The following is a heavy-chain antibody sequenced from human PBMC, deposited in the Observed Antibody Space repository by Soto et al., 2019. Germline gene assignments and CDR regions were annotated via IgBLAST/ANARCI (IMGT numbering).Heavy chain of an antibody. Sequence: GESLKISCRTSGYKFTSYWIAWVRQMPGKGLEWMGIIFPSDSDTRYSPSFQGQVTISADRSTSTVFLQWASLKASDTAMYYCARRLLRVNSGFDPWGQGTLVTVSS. CDR1: GYKFTSYW. V-gene: IGHV5-51*01. J-gene: IGHJ5*02. CDR2: IFPSDSDT. CDR3: ARRLLRVNSGFDP. D-gene: IGHD2-15*01.